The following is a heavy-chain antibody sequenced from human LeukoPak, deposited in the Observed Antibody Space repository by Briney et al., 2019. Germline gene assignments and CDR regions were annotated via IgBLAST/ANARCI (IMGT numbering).Heavy chain of an antibody. CDR3: ARARYGDTYYMDV. CDR1: GFTFSSYS. V-gene: IGHV3-21*01. Sequence: GGSLRLSCAASGFTFSSYSMNWVRQAPGKGLEWVSSISSSSSYIYYADSVKGRFTISRDNAKNSLYLQMNSLRAEDAAVYYCARARYGDTYYMDVWGKGTTVTVSS. CDR2: ISSSSSYI. J-gene: IGHJ6*03. D-gene: IGHD4-17*01.